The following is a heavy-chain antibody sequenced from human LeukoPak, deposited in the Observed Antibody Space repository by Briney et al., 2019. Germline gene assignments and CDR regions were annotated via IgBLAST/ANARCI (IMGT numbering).Heavy chain of an antibody. D-gene: IGHD1-1*01. CDR1: GFTFSSYA. CDR3: ARSPLYNWNDISPYYFDY. CDR2: ISSNGGST. Sequence: GGSLRLSCAASGFTFSSYAMHWVRQAPGKGLEYVSAISSNGGSTYYANSVKGRFTISRDNSKNTLYLQMGSLRAEDMAVYYCARSPLYNWNDISPYYFDYWGQGTLVTVSS. J-gene: IGHJ4*02. V-gene: IGHV3-64*01.